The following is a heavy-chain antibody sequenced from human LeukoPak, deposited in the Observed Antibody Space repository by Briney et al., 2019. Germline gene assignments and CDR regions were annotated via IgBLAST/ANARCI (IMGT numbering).Heavy chain of an antibody. D-gene: IGHD3-9*01. CDR3: ARGDYDILTGHTDGGDYFDY. V-gene: IGHV3-23*01. J-gene: IGHJ4*02. Sequence: AGGSLRLSRAASGFTFSSYAMSWVRQAPGKGLEWVSAISGSGGSTYYADSVKGRFTISRDNSKNTLYLQMNSLRAEDTAVYYCARGDYDILTGHTDGGDYFDYWGQGTLVTVSS. CDR1: GFTFSSYA. CDR2: ISGSGGST.